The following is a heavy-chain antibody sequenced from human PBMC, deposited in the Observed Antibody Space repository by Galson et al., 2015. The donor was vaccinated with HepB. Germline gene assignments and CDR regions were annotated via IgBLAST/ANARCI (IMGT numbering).Heavy chain of an antibody. D-gene: IGHD3-22*01. V-gene: IGHV1-69*06. CDR2: IIPIFGTA. CDR1: GGTFSSYA. J-gene: IGHJ4*02. Sequence: SVKVSCKASGGTFSSYAISWVRQAPGQGLEWMGGIIPIFGTANYAQKFQGRVTITADKSTSTAYMELSSLGSEDTAVYYCARPPDYYDSSGFVFVYWGQGTLVTVSS. CDR3: ARPPDYYDSSGFVFVY.